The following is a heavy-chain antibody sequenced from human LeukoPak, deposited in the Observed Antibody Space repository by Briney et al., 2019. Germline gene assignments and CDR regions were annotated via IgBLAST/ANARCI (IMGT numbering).Heavy chain of an antibody. V-gene: IGHV4-4*02. J-gene: IGHJ6*03. CDR1: GGSISSSNW. CDR2: IYYSGST. D-gene: IGHD4-17*01. CDR3: ARDHYGDEYYYYYYMDV. Sequence: SETLSLTCAVSGGSISSSNWWSWVRQPPGKGLEWIGSIYYSGSTYYNPSLKSRVTISVDTSKNQFSLKLSSVTAADTAVYYCARDHYGDEYYYYYYMDVWGKGTTVTVSS.